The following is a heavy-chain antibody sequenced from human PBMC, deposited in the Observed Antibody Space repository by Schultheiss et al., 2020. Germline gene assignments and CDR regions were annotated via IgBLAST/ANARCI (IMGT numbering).Heavy chain of an antibody. Sequence: WGSLRLSCAASGFTFSSYGMHWVRQAPGKGLEWVSSISSTSYIHYADSVRGRFTISRDNAKSSLYLQMNSLRAEDTAIYFCARFRDTNAFDMWGQGTMVTVSS. CDR3: ARFRDTNAFDM. J-gene: IGHJ3*02. CDR2: ISSTSYI. CDR1: GFTFSSYG. V-gene: IGHV3-21*01. D-gene: IGHD5-24*01.